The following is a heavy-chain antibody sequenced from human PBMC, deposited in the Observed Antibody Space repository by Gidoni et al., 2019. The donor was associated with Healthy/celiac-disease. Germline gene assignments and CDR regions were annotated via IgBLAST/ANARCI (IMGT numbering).Heavy chain of an antibody. CDR3: TTSSGYSSSPDY. V-gene: IGHV3-15*01. D-gene: IGHD6-13*01. Sequence: EVQLVESGGGVVKPGGSLRRSCAASGFKFSNAWMSWVRQAPGKGLEWVGRIKSKTDGGTTDYAAPVKGRFTISRDDSKNTLYLQMNSLKTEDTAVYYCTTSSGYSSSPDYWGQGTLVTVSS. CDR2: IKSKTDGGTT. CDR1: GFKFSNAW. J-gene: IGHJ4*02.